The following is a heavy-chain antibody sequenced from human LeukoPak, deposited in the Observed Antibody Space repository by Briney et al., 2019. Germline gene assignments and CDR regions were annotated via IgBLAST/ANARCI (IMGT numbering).Heavy chain of an antibody. CDR1: GYTFTSYD. Sequence: ASVQLSCKVSGYTFTSYDINWVREATGPGREGMGWMNPSIGNTGYAQKLQGRVNMTRNTSITTAYMERSSRRCEDTTVYYCARETEGSGGGQDYYYYYMDAWGKGTTVTVSS. D-gene: IGHD2-15*01. CDR2: MNPSIGNT. J-gene: IGHJ6*03. CDR3: ARETEGSGGGQDYYYYYMDA. V-gene: IGHV1-8*01.